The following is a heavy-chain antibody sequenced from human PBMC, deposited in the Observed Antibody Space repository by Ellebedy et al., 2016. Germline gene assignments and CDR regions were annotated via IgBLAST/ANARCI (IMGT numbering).Heavy chain of an antibody. V-gene: IGHV6-1*01. CDR2: TYYRSKWYY. CDR3: ARGLASAFDI. Sequence: LRLXXAISGDSVSRNSAIAWNWIRQSPSRGLEWLGRTYYRSKWYYDYALSVRSRITINPDTSENQFSLHLNSVTPEDTATYYCARGLASAFDIWGQGTVVIVSS. J-gene: IGHJ3*02. CDR1: GDSVSRNSAIA.